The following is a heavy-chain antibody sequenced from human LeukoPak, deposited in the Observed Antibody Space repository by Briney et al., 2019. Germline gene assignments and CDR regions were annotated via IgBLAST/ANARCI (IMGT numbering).Heavy chain of an antibody. V-gene: IGHV3-9*01. Sequence: GGSLRLSCAASGFTFDDYAMHWVRQAPGKGLEWVSGISWNSGSIGYADSVKGRFTISRDNAKNSLYLQLNSLRAEDTALYYCAKGALDYDSSGPLAWGQGTLVTVSS. CDR1: GFTFDDYA. D-gene: IGHD3-22*01. CDR3: AKGALDYDSSGPLA. CDR2: ISWNSGSI. J-gene: IGHJ5*02.